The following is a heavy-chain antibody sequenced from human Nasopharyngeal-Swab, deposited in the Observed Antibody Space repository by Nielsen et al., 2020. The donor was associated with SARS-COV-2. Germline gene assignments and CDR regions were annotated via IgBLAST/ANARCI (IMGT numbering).Heavy chain of an antibody. V-gene: IGHV3-30-3*01. CDR1: GFTFSSYA. CDR2: ISYDGSNK. J-gene: IGHJ4*02. CDR3: AGTSGDC. Sequence: GESLKISCAASGFTFSSYAMHWVRQAPGKGLEWVAVISYDGSNKYYADSVKGRFTISRDNSKNTLYLQMNSLRAEDTAVYYCAGTSGDCWGQGTLVTVSS.